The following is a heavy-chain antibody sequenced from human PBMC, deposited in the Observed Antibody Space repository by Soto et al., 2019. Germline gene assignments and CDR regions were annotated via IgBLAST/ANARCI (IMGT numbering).Heavy chain of an antibody. J-gene: IGHJ5*02. D-gene: IGHD3-10*01. CDR3: ARVADRGLRGWFHP. V-gene: IGHV3-30-3*01. CDR2: ISYDGSNK. CDR1: GFTFSSYA. Sequence: QVQLVESGGGVVQPGRSLRLSCAASGFTFSSYAMHWVRQAPGKGLEWVAVISYDGSNKYYADSVKGRFTISRDNCKNTLYLQMNSLRAEDTAVYYTARVADRGLRGWFHPWGQGFLVTVSS.